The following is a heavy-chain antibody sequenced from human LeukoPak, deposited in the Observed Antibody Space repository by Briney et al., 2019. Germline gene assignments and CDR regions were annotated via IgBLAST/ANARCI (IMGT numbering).Heavy chain of an antibody. CDR1: GFSFSGYA. D-gene: IGHD5-24*01. Sequence: PGGSLRLSCTASGFSFSGYALHWVRQAPGKGLEWVTLISYDGIDKNYADSVKGRFTISRDNSKDTLYLQMNSLRAEDTAIYYCARDIQLSTWGLGTMVTVSS. V-gene: IGHV3-30-3*01. CDR3: ARDIQLST. CDR2: ISYDGIDK. J-gene: IGHJ3*01.